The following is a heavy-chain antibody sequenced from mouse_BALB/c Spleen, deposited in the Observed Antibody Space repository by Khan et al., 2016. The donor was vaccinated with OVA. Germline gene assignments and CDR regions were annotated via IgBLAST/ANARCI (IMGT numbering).Heavy chain of an antibody. J-gene: IGHJ3*01. V-gene: IGHV1-77*01. CDR3: ARRDYWSNYPGFAY. CDR2: IYPGSGST. D-gene: IGHD2-5*01. Sequence: QVQLQQSGPELVKPGASVKMSCKASGYSFTDYIISWVKQRTGQGLQWIGEIYPGSGSTYSNEKFKGKASLTADKSSNTAYMQLSSLTSEESAVYFCARRDYWSNYPGFAYWGQGTLVTVST. CDR1: GYSFTDYI.